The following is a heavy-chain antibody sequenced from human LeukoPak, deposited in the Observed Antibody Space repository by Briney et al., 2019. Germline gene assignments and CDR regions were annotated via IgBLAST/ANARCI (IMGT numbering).Heavy chain of an antibody. V-gene: IGHV3-7*01. D-gene: IGHD2-2*01. CDR2: IKPDGSER. Sequence: GGSLRLSCAASGFTFSDYWMSWVRQAPGKGLECVANIKPDGSERNYVDSVKGRFTISRDSANSSLYLQMSSLRAEDTAVYYCARDARGIPDSPYNWFDPWGQGTLVTVSS. J-gene: IGHJ5*02. CDR1: GFTFSDYW. CDR3: ARDARGIPDSPYNWFDP.